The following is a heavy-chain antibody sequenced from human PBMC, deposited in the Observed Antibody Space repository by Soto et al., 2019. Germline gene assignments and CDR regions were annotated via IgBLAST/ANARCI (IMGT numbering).Heavy chain of an antibody. J-gene: IGHJ5*02. Sequence: SETLPLTFNFSGDSIPWTSCYWGWFREPPWKGLEWIGDVYYSGSTYYNPSLKSRLTMSIDTSKGQFSLKMTPLTAADTGVYYSARLTSTISAASHGRRNWMDPWAPGTLVTVSS. V-gene: IGHV4-39*01. CDR2: VYYSGST. CDR1: GDSIPWTSCY. CDR3: ARLTSTISAASHGRRNWMDP. D-gene: IGHD5-12*01.